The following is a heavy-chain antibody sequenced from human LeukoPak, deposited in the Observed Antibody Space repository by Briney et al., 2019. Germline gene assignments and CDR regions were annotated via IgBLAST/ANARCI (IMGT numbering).Heavy chain of an antibody. Sequence: GGSLRLSCAASGFTVSSNYMSWVRQAPGKGLEWVSVIYSGGSTYYADSVKGRFTIPRDNSKNTLYLQMNSLRAEDTAVYYCARDVHEGYYYYYGMDVWGQGTTVTVSS. CDR3: ARDVHEGYYYYYGMDV. V-gene: IGHV3-66*01. J-gene: IGHJ6*02. CDR2: IYSGGST. CDR1: GFTVSSNY.